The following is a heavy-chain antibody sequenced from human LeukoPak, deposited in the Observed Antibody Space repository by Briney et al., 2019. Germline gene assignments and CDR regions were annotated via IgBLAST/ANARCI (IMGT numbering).Heavy chain of an antibody. D-gene: IGHD3-22*01. CDR3: AKVWDDSSGYLQYYFDY. CDR1: GLPFSSYG. V-gene: IGHV3-30*02. Sequence: GGPLTLLCAASGLPFSSYGMHWVRQAPGKGLEWVAFIRYDGSNKYYADCVKGRFTISRDKSKNTLYLQMDSLRAEDTAVYYCAKVWDDSSGYLQYYFDYWGQGTLVTVSS. J-gene: IGHJ4*02. CDR2: IRYDGSNK.